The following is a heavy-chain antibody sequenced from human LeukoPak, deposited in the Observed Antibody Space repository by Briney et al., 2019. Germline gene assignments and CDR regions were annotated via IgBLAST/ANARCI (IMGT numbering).Heavy chain of an antibody. V-gene: IGHV4-39*07. D-gene: IGHD1-26*01. J-gene: IGHJ4*02. Sequence: SETLSLTCTVSGGSISSSSYYWGWIRQPPGKGLEWIGSIYYSGSTYYSPSLKSRVTISVDTSKNQFSLKLSSVTAADTAVYYCARGEWELFDYWGQGTLVTVSS. CDR1: GGSISSSSYY. CDR3: ARGEWELFDY. CDR2: IYYSGST.